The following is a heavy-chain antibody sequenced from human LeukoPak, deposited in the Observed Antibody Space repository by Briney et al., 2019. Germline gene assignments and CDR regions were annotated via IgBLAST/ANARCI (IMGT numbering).Heavy chain of an antibody. Sequence: ASVKVSCKASGYTFTSYYMHWVRQAPGQGLEWMGIINPSGGSTSYAQKFQGRVTMTRDTSTSTVYMELSSLRSEDTAVYYCARQPSPYYYDSSGYQNCFDPWGQGTLVTVSS. CDR1: GYTFTSYY. V-gene: IGHV1-46*01. CDR2: INPSGGST. CDR3: ARQPSPYYYDSSGYQNCFDP. J-gene: IGHJ5*02. D-gene: IGHD3-22*01.